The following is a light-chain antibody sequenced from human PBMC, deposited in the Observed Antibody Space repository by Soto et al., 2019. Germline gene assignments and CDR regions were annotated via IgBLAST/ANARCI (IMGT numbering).Light chain of an antibody. CDR2: AAS. V-gene: IGKV1-9*01. J-gene: IGKJ3*01. Sequence: IQLTQSPSSLSASVEDRVTITCRASQGISNYLAWYQQKPGKAPKLLIYAASTLQNRVPSRFSGSGSGTEFTLTINRLQPEHFATYYCQQLNTFPRTFGPGTKVDIK. CDR3: QQLNTFPRT. CDR1: QGISNY.